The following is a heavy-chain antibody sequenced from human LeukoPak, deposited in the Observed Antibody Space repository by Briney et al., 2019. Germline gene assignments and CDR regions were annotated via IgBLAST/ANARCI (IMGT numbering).Heavy chain of an antibody. J-gene: IGHJ3*02. CDR3: AKGHLNDGELPYDAFDI. CDR1: GFTFSSYG. D-gene: IGHD4-17*01. V-gene: IGHV3-30*02. Sequence: PGGSLRLSCAASGFTFSSYGMHWVRQAPGKGLEWVAYIRNDGSNKYYADSMKGRFTVSRDNSKNTLYLQVNSLRAEDTAVYYCAKGHLNDGELPYDAFDIWGQGTMVTVSS. CDR2: IRNDGSNK.